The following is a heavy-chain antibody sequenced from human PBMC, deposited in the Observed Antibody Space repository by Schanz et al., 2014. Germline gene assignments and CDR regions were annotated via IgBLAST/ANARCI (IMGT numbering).Heavy chain of an antibody. J-gene: IGHJ4*02. CDR1: GFIFSSYA. Sequence: EVQLVESGGGLVQPGGSLKLSCAASGFIFSSYAMTWVRQAPGKGLEWVSAISTGGGNTYYTDSVKGRFTISRDNSRNTLNLQMSSLRAEDTAVYYCVKEGTVVSGYPRDHWGQGTLVTVSS. CDR3: VKEGTVVSGYPRDH. D-gene: IGHD2-2*01. V-gene: IGHV3-23*04. CDR2: ISTGGGNT.